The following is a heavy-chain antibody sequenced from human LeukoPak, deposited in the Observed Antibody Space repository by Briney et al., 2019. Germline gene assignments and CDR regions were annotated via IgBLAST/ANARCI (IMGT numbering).Heavy chain of an antibody. CDR1: GFTFSSYA. CDR3: VKGELLWFGELNPDAFDI. CDR2: ISSNGGST. V-gene: IGHV3-64D*06. D-gene: IGHD3-10*01. J-gene: IGHJ3*02. Sequence: GGSLRLSCSASGFTFSSYAMHWVRQAAGRGLEYVSAISSNGGSTYYADSVKGRFTISRDNSKNTLSLQMSSLRAEDTAVYYCVKGELLWFGELNPDAFDIWGQGTMVTVSS.